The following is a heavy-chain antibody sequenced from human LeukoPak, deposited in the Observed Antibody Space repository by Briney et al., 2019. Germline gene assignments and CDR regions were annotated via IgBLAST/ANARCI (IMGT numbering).Heavy chain of an antibody. D-gene: IGHD6-13*01. V-gene: IGHV3-21*01. CDR2: ISSSSSYI. CDR1: GFTFSSYS. CDR3: ARDLAAAGTDY. J-gene: IGHJ4*02. Sequence: RGSLRLSCAASGFTFSSYSMNWVRQAPGKGLEWVSSISSSSSYIYYADSVKGRFTISRDNAKNSLYLQMNSLRAEDTAVYYCARDLAAAGTDYWGQGTLVTVSS.